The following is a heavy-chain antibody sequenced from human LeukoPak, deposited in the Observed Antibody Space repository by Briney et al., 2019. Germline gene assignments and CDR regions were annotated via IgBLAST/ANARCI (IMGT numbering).Heavy chain of an antibody. CDR2: IYYSGST. CDR1: GGSISSSSYY. D-gene: IGHD6-19*01. Sequence: SETLSLTCTVSGGSISSSSYYWGWIRQPPGKGLEWIGSIYYSGSTYYNPSLKSRVTISVDTSKNQFSLKLSPVTAADTAVYYCARDPSGWYFVDYWGQGTLVTVSS. V-gene: IGHV4-39*07. J-gene: IGHJ4*02. CDR3: ARDPSGWYFVDY.